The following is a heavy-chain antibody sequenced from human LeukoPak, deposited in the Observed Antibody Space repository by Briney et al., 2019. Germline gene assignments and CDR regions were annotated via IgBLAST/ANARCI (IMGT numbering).Heavy chain of an antibody. CDR2: IYYSGST. CDR3: AKDGCPSSICSYFAY. J-gene: IGHJ4*02. CDR1: GGSISSSSYY. D-gene: IGHD2-2*01. V-gene: IGHV4-39*07. Sequence: SETLSLTCTVSGGSISSSSYYWGWIRQPPGKGLEWIGSIYYSGSTYYNPSLKSRVTISVDTSKNQFSLKLSSVTAADTAVYYCAKDGCPSSICSYFAYWGQGTLVTVSS.